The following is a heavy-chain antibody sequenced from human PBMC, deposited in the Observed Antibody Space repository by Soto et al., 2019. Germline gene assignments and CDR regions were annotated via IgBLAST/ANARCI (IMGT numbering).Heavy chain of an antibody. CDR1: GYTFTGYF. D-gene: IGHD3-10*01. J-gene: IGHJ5*02. Sequence: ASVKVSCKASGYTFTGYFMHWVRQAPGQGLEWMGWINPYSGGADYAQSFQGRVTMTRDTSISTVYMELSRLRFDDAAVYYCARVIRGAYYNSPLDTWGQGTVVTVSS. V-gene: IGHV1-2*02. CDR3: ARVIRGAYYNSPLDT. CDR2: INPYSGGA.